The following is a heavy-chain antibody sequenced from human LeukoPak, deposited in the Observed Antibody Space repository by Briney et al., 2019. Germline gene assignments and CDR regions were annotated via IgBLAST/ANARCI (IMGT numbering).Heavy chain of an antibody. J-gene: IGHJ4*02. CDR1: GFTFRNSA. CDR2: ISGTGVGT. CDR3: AKNNWNDMLFVDY. V-gene: IGHV3-23*01. Sequence: PGGSLRLSCAASGFTFRNSAMSWVRQAPGKGLEWVSTISGTGVGTFYADSVKGRLTISRDNPKNTLYLQMNSLRAEDTAVYYCAKNNWNDMLFVDYWGQGTLVTASP. D-gene: IGHD1-20*01.